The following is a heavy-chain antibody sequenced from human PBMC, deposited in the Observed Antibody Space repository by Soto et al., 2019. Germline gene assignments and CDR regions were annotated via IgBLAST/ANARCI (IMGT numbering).Heavy chain of an antibody. D-gene: IGHD3-22*01. CDR1: GFTFSSYG. CDR2: ISYDGSNK. CDR3: TTDEYLYYDSSGYYYGMDV. V-gene: IGHV3-30*03. J-gene: IGHJ6*02. Sequence: GGSLRLSCAASGFTFSSYGMHWVRQAPGKGLEWVAVISYDGSNKYYADSVKGRFTISRDNSKNTLYLQMNSLKTEDTAVYYCTTDEYLYYDSSGYYYGMDVWGQGTTVTVS.